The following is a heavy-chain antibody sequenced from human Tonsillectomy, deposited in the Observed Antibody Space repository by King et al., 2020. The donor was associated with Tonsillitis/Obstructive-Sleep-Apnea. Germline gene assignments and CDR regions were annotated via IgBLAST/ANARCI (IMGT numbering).Heavy chain of an antibody. D-gene: IGHD2-21*01. CDR2: IYYSGST. Sequence: VQLQESGPGLVKPSETLSLTCTVSGGSISSYYWSWIRQPPGKGLEWMGYIYYSGSTNYNPSLKSRVTISVDTSKNQFSLKLSSVTAADTAVYYCARLVYCGGDCYLLDYWGQGTLVTVSS. CDR1: GGSISSYY. V-gene: IGHV4-59*01. CDR3: ARLVYCGGDCYLLDY. J-gene: IGHJ4*02.